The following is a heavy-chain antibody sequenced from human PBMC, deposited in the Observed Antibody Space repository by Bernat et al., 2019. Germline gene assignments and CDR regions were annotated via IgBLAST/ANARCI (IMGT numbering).Heavy chain of an antibody. V-gene: IGHV4-38-2*01. D-gene: IGHD1-26*01. Sequence: QVQLQESGPGLVKPSETLSLTCAVSGYSISSGYYWGWIRQPPGKGLEWIGSIYHSGSTYYNPSLKSRVTISVDTSKNQFSLKLSSVTAADTAVYYCARAGGGELLYCCYYVDVWGKGTTVTVSS. J-gene: IGHJ6*03. CDR2: IYHSGST. CDR1: GYSISSGYY. CDR3: ARAGGGELLYCCYYVDV.